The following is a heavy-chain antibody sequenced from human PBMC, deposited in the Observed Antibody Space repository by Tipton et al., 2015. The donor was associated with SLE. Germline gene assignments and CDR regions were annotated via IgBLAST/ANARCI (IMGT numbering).Heavy chain of an antibody. Sequence: SLRLSCAASGFTFSSYSMNWVRQAPGKGLEWVSSISSSSSYIYYADSVKGRFTISRDNAKNSLYLQMNSLRAEDTAVYYCARGGIAAAEDWFDPWGQGTLVTVSS. J-gene: IGHJ5*02. CDR3: ARGGIAAAEDWFDP. V-gene: IGHV3-21*01. CDR1: GFTFSSYS. CDR2: ISSSSSYI. D-gene: IGHD6-13*01.